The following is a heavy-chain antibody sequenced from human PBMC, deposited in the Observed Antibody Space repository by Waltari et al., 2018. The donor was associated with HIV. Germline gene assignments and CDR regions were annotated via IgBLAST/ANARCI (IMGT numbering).Heavy chain of an antibody. J-gene: IGHJ3*02. CDR3: VKVGMTTVTSYAIDI. CDR1: GVKFDDCA. D-gene: IGHD4-17*01. Sequence: EVQLVTSGGGVVKTGGSVRLPCAASGVKFDDCATHWVRQAPGKGLEWVSGINRNSDTIGYADSVKGRFTITRDNAKNSLSLQMNSLRAEDTALYYCVKVGMTTVTSYAIDIWGQGTMVTVSS. CDR2: INRNSDTI. V-gene: IGHV3-9*01.